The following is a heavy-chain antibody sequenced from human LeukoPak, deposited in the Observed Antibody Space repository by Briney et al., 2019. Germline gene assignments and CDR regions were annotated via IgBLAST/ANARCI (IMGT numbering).Heavy chain of an antibody. CDR2: IYYSGST. CDR1: GGSISSGGYY. Sequence: SQTLSLTCTVSGGSISSGGYYWSWIRQHPGKGMEWLGYIYYSGSTYYNPSLKSRVTISVDTSKNQFSLKLSSVTAADTAVYYCASSPLGVSEEDYWGQGTLVTVSS. D-gene: IGHD3-16*01. V-gene: IGHV4-31*03. CDR3: ASSPLGVSEEDY. J-gene: IGHJ4*02.